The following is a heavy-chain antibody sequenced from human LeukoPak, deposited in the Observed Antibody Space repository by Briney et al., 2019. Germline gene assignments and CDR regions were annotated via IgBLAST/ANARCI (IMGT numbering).Heavy chain of an antibody. V-gene: IGHV4-31*03. D-gene: IGHD6-19*01. CDR2: IYFSGTT. Sequence: SETLSLTCTVSGGSINSGGYYWSWIRQHPGKGLEWIGYIYFSGTTYYNPSFQSRVIISMDTSKSQFSLKLISVTAADTAVYYCVRRIPVAGFFDYWGQGTLVTVSS. CDR1: GGSINSGGYY. CDR3: VRRIPVAGFFDY. J-gene: IGHJ4*02.